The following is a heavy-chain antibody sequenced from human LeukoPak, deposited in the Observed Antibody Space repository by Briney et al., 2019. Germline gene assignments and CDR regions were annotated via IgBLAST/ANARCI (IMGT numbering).Heavy chain of an antibody. D-gene: IGHD6-19*01. J-gene: IGHJ4*02. Sequence: GGSLRLSCAGSGFTFSSFWMGWVRQAPGKGLEWVATIKQDGSEKYSVDSVKGRFTISRDNAKNSLYLHMNSLRAEDTAVYFCARDTSSAWYGLIDYWGQGSLVTVSS. CDR2: IKQDGSEK. CDR3: ARDTSSAWYGLIDY. V-gene: IGHV3-7*01. CDR1: GFTFSSFW.